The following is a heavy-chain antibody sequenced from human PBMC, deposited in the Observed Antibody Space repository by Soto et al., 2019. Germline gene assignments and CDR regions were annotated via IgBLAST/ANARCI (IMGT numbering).Heavy chain of an antibody. D-gene: IGHD6-13*01. CDR2: IYYSGTT. CDR3: ARHLGSSSWLNYYYGMGV. V-gene: IGHV4-39*01. J-gene: IGHJ6*02. Sequence: SETLSLTCTVSGDSISSSSYYWGWIRQSPGKGLEWIGSIYYSGTTYYNPSLKSRVTISVDTSKNQFSLKLSSVTAADTAVYYCARHLGSSSWLNYYYGMGVWGQGTTVTVSS. CDR1: GDSISSSSYY.